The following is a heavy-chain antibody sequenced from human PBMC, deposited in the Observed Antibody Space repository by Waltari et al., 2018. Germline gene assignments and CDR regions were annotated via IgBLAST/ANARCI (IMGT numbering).Heavy chain of an antibody. J-gene: IGHJ6*02. Sequence: QLQLQESGPGLVKPSETLSLTCTVSGCSLSRSSYYWGWIRQPPGTGLEWIGSIYYSGSTYYNPSLKSRVTISVDTSKNQFSLKLSSVTAADTAVYYCARMGIAAAGTTYYYYGMDVWGQGTTVTVSS. CDR2: IYYSGST. D-gene: IGHD6-13*01. CDR3: ARMGIAAAGTTYYYYGMDV. V-gene: IGHV4-39*07. CDR1: GCSLSRSSYY.